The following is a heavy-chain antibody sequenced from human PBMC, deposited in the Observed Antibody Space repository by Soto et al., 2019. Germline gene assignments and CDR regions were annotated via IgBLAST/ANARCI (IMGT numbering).Heavy chain of an antibody. D-gene: IGHD6-19*01. J-gene: IGHJ4*02. Sequence: SLRLSCAASGFTFDDYVMHWVRQAPGKGLEWVSGISWNSGSIGYADSVKGRFTISRDNAKNSLYLQMDSLRAEDTALYYCAKDMRYSVGWYYFDYWGQGTLVTVSS. CDR2: ISWNSGSI. V-gene: IGHV3-9*01. CDR3: AKDMRYSVGWYYFDY. CDR1: GFTFDDYV.